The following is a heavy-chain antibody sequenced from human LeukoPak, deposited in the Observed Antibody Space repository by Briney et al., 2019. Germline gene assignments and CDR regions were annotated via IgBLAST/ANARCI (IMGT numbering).Heavy chain of an antibody. CDR2: INHSGST. CDR3: ARGYGSGSYG. J-gene: IGHJ3*01. Sequence: SETLSLTCAVYGGSFSGYYWSWIRQPPGKGLEWIGEINHSGSTNYNPSLKSRVTISVDTSKNQFSLKLSSVTAADTAVYYCARGYGSGSYGWGQGTMVTVSS. V-gene: IGHV4-34*01. CDR1: GGSFSGYY. D-gene: IGHD3-10*01.